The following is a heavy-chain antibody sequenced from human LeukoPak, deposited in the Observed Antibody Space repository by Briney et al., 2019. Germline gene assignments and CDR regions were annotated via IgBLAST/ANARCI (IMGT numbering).Heavy chain of an antibody. V-gene: IGHV3-9*01. J-gene: IGHJ4*02. D-gene: IGHD4-17*01. Sequence: GGSLRLFCSASGFHFDDFALPWVREAPGEGLEWVSGISWNSGSIGYADSVKGRFTISRDNAKNSLYLQMNSLRAEDTALYYCAKAIDYEGTYWGQGTLVTVSS. CDR2: ISWNSGSI. CDR1: GFHFDDFA. CDR3: AKAIDYEGTY.